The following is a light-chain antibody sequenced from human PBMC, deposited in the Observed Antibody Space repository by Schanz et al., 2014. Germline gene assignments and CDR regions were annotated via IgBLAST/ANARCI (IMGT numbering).Light chain of an antibody. CDR2: GAS. J-gene: IGKJ2*01. V-gene: IGKV3D-15*01. CDR1: QSVSSY. CDR3: QQYNNWPPLYT. Sequence: EIVLTQSPATLSLSPGERATLSCRASQSVSSYLAWYQQKPGQAPRLLIYGASTRATGTPARFSGSGSGTEFTLTISSLQSEDSAVYYCQQYNNWPPLYTFGQGTKLEIK.